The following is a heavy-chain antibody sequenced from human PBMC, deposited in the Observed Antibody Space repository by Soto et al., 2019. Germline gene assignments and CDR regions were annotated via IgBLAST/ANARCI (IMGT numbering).Heavy chain of an antibody. J-gene: IGHJ6*02. Sequence: ASVKVSCKASGGTFSSYAISWVRQAPGQGLEWMGGIIPILGIANYAQKFQGRVTITADKSTSTAYMELSSLRSEDTAVYYCARTGKGSGSYYNPYYYGMDVWGQGTTVTVSS. CDR2: IIPILGIA. V-gene: IGHV1-69*10. D-gene: IGHD3-10*01. CDR3: ARTGKGSGSYYNPYYYGMDV. CDR1: GGTFSSYA.